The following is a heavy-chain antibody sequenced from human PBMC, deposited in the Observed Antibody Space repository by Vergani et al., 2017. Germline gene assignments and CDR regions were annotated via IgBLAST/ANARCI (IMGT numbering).Heavy chain of an antibody. CDR1: GFSLSTTGMR. CDR3: ARMSNFYDGDGYPFDF. D-gene: IGHD3-22*01. V-gene: IGHV2-70*04. J-gene: IGHJ4*02. Sequence: QVTLTESGPALVKPTQTLTLTCSFSGFSLSTTGMRVSWFRQPPGKALEWLARIDWDDEKFFSPSLKTRVTISKDTSKNQVVLTMTNMDPLDTATYYCARMSNFYDGDGYPFDFWGQGTLVTVSS. CDR2: IDWDDEK.